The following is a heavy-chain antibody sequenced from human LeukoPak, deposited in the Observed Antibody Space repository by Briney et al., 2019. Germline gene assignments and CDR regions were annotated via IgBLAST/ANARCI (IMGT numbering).Heavy chain of an antibody. J-gene: IGHJ3*02. CDR2: ISWNSGSI. D-gene: IGHD2-15*01. V-gene: IGHV3-9*01. Sequence: PGGSLRLSCAASGFIFDDYAMHWVRQAPGKGLEWVSGISWNSGSIGYADSVRGRFTISRDNSKNTLYLQMNSLRAEDSAVYYCARDESCSGGSCYSWAFDIWGQGTMVTVSS. CDR1: GFIFDDYA. CDR3: ARDESCSGGSCYSWAFDI.